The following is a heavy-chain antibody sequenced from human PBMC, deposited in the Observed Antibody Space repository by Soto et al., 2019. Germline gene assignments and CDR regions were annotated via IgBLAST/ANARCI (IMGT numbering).Heavy chain of an antibody. CDR2: IRGTTTI. CDR1: GFSFRDHS. Sequence: GGSLRLSCAASGFSFRDHSMNWVRQAPGKGLEWISYIRGTTTISYADSVKGRFTISRDNAENSLYLQMNSLRDEDTAVYYCARDLSWAFDHWSQGALVTVSS. CDR3: ARDLSWAFDH. V-gene: IGHV3-48*02. J-gene: IGHJ4*02. D-gene: IGHD6-13*01.